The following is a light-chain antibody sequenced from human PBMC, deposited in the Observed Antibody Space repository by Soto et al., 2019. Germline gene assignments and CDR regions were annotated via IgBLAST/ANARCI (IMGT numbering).Light chain of an antibody. CDR3: QQYNNWSPET. CDR1: QSVSSN. J-gene: IGKJ1*01. CDR2: GAS. V-gene: IGKV3-15*01. Sequence: EIVMTQSPATLSVSPGERATLSCRASQSVSSNLAWYQQKPGQAPRLLIYGASTRAAGIPARFSGSGSGKGLTLTISSVQSEDFAVYYCQQYNNWSPETFGQGKKVEI.